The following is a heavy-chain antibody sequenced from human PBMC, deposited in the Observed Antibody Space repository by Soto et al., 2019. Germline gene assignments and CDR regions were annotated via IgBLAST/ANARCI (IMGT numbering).Heavy chain of an antibody. CDR3: ARRISAHFDY. CDR2: ISSSSSHT. J-gene: IGHJ4*02. CDR1: GFVFSDYY. V-gene: IGHV3-11*05. Sequence: QVQLVESGGGLVKAGGSLRLSCAASGFVFSDYYMTWIRQAQGKGLEWLTYISSSSSHTNYADSVKDRFTISRDNAKNSVYLQINSLRAEDTAVYYCARRISAHFDYWGQGTLVTVSS.